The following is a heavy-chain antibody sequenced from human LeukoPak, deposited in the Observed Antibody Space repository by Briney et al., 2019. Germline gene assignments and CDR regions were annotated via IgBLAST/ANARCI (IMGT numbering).Heavy chain of an antibody. J-gene: IGHJ4*02. D-gene: IGHD3-9*01. CDR2: ITGSGGNT. Sequence: GASLRLSCAASGFTFSSYAMSWVRQAPGKGLEWVSAITGSGGNTYYADSVKGRCTISRDNSKNTLYLQMNSLRDEDTAVYYCAKWGDFDVLTGYYVPDFWGQGTLVTVSS. CDR3: AKWGDFDVLTGYYVPDF. V-gene: IGHV3-23*01. CDR1: GFTFSSYA.